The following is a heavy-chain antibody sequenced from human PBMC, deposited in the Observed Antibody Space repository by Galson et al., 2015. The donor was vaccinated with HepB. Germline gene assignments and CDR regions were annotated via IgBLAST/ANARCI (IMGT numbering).Heavy chain of an antibody. V-gene: IGHV3-23*01. CDR3: AKAGPYSSGWYWYFDL. CDR1: GFTFSSYA. D-gene: IGHD6-19*01. CDR2: ISGSGDST. J-gene: IGHJ2*01. Sequence: SLRLSCAASGFTFSSYAMSWVRQAPGKGLEWVSAISGSGDSTYYADSVKGRFTISRDNSKNTLYLQMNSLRAEDTAIYYCAKAGPYSSGWYWYFDLWGRGTLVTVSS.